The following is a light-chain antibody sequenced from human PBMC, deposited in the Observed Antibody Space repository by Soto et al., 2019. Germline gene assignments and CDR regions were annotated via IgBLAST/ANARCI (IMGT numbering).Light chain of an antibody. CDR1: QSLVFSDENTY. CDR3: LLGTHWRARYT. CDR2: RVS. J-gene: IGKJ2*01. V-gene: IGKV2-30*01. Sequence: DVVMTQSPLSLPVTLGQPASISCRSSQSLVFSDENTYLNWFQQRQGQSPRRLIYRVSNLNSGVPDRFSGSGSGGDFTLKISRVEADDVWSYYYLLGTHWRARYTFGQGTKLVIK.